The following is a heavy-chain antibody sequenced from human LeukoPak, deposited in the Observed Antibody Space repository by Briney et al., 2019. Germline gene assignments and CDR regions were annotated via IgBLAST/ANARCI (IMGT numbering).Heavy chain of an antibody. Sequence: GGSLRLSCAASGFTFSDYYMSWIRQTPGKGLEWVSYISSSSSYTNYADSVKGRFTISRDNAKNSLYLQMNSLRAEDTAVYYCARVHIVVVPDAFDIWGQGTMVTVSS. D-gene: IGHD2-21*01. V-gene: IGHV3-11*06. J-gene: IGHJ3*02. CDR1: GFTFSDYY. CDR2: ISSSSSYT. CDR3: ARVHIVVVPDAFDI.